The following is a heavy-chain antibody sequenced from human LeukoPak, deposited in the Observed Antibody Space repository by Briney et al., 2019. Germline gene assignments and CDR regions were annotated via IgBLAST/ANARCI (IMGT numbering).Heavy chain of an antibody. J-gene: IGHJ3*02. D-gene: IGHD3-3*01. CDR1: GFTFSSYS. V-gene: IGHV3-48*01. CDR3: ARERNYDFWSGYPRAAFDI. Sequence: QAGGSLRLSCAASGFTFSSYSMNWVRQAPGKGLEWVSYISSSSSTIYYADSVKGRFTISRDNAKNSLYLQMNSLRAEDTVVYYCARERNYDFWSGYPRAAFDIWGQGTMVTVSS. CDR2: ISSSSSTI.